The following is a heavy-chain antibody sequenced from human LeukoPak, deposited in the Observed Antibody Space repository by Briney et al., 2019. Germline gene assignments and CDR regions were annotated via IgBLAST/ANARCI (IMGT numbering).Heavy chain of an antibody. D-gene: IGHD3-16*01. J-gene: IGHJ4*02. V-gene: IGHV4-39*01. CDR2: IDYRERT. Sequence: SETLSLTCTVSGGSITTSGHYWGWIRQPPGKGLEWIGSIDYRERTTYNPSLKSRVTISADTSRNQFSLKLSSVPATDTAVYYCANYVSRTMRDYWGQGTLVTVSS. CDR1: GGSITTSGHY. CDR3: ANYVSRTMRDY.